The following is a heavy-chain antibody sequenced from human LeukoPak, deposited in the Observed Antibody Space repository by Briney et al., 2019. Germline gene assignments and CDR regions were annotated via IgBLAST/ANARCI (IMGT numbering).Heavy chain of an antibody. CDR2: INHSGRT. D-gene: IGHD2-2*01. CDR1: GGSFSGYY. CDR3: VRRRDCTSSSCYSGYFDP. V-gene: IGHV4-34*01. J-gene: IGHJ5*02. Sequence: MASETLSLTCAVYGGSFSGYYWSWIRQPPGKGLEWIGEINHSGRTNYNPSLKSRVTISVDTSKNQFSLKLSSVTAADTAVYYCVRRRDCTSSSCYSGYFDPWGQGTLVTVSS.